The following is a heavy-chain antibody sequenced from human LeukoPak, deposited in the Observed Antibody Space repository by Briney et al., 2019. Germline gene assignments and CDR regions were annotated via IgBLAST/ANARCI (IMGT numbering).Heavy chain of an antibody. J-gene: IGHJ4*02. D-gene: IGHD3-10*01. CDR3: ASNFGSGSLDY. V-gene: IGHV4-34*01. CDR2: IYYGGNT. Sequence: SETLSLTCAVYGGSFSGYYWSWIRQPPGKGLEWIGNIYYGGNTYYNPSLKSRVTISVDTSKNQFSLNLNSVTAADTAVYYCASNFGSGSLDYWGQGTLVTVSS. CDR1: GGSFSGYY.